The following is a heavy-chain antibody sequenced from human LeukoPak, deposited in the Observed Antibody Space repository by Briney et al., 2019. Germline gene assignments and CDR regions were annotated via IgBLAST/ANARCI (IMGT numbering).Heavy chain of an antibody. CDR3: AREGYCSSTSCYTLGDAFDI. D-gene: IGHD2-2*02. J-gene: IGHJ3*02. CDR2: IYSGGST. CDR1: GFTVSSNY. V-gene: IGHV3-53*01. Sequence: GGSLRLSYAASGFTVSSNYMSWVRQAPGKGLEWVSVIYSGGSTYYADSVKGRFTISRDNSKNTLYLQMNSLRAEDTAVYYCAREGYCSSTSCYTLGDAFDISGQGTMVTVSS.